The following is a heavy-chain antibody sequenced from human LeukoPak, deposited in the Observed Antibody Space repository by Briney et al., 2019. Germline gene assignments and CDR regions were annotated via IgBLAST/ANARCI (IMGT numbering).Heavy chain of an antibody. CDR2: ISGSGGST. Sequence: GGSLRLSCAASGFTFSSYAMSWVRQAPGKGLEWVSAISGSGGSTYYADSVKGRFTISRDNSKNTLYLQRNSLRAEDTAVYYCAKEGFAVGTVLRYFDWLSKDRFDYWGQGTLVTVSS. D-gene: IGHD3-9*01. CDR3: AKEGFAVGTVLRYFDWLSKDRFDY. J-gene: IGHJ4*02. CDR1: GFTFSSYA. V-gene: IGHV3-23*01.